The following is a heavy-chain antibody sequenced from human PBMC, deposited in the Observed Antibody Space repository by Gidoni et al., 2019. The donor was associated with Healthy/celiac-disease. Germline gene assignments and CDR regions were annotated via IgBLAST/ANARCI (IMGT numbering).Heavy chain of an antibody. Sequence: EVQLLESGGGLVQPGGSLRLSCAASGFTFSSYAMGWVRQAPGKGLEWVSAISGSGGSTYYADSVKGRFTISRDNSKNTLYLQMNSLRAEDTAVYYCAKLGASSWPTGGWFDPWGQGTLVTVSS. CDR1: GFTFSSYA. CDR2: ISGSGGST. CDR3: AKLGASSWPTGGWFDP. V-gene: IGHV3-23*01. J-gene: IGHJ5*02. D-gene: IGHD6-13*01.